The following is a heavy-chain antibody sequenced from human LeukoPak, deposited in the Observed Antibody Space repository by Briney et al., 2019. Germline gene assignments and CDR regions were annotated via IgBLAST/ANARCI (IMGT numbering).Heavy chain of an antibody. V-gene: IGHV4-38-2*01. CDR2: IYHSGST. J-gene: IGHJ4*02. D-gene: IGHD3-10*01. CDR3: ARSSDGVRSDY. Sequence: TSETLSLTCAVSGYSISSGYYWGWIRQPPGKGLEWIGSIYHSGSTHYNSSLKSRVTISVDTSKNQFSLKLSSVTAADTAVYYCARSSDGVRSDYWGQGTLVTVSS. CDR1: GYSISSGYY.